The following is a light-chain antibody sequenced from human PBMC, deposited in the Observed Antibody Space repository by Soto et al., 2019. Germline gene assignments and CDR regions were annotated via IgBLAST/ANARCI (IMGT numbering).Light chain of an antibody. V-gene: IGKV1-5*01. CDR2: GAF. J-gene: IGKJ1*01. CDR1: QSISSW. CDR3: PLSAFFPWT. Sequence: DIRMTQSPSTLSASVGDRVTITCRASQSISSWLAWYQQKPGEAPKVLIYGAFRLEKGVPSRIRGNGSGTEFTPTISRLQAEDFASYYCPLSAFFPWTFGQGTKVDIK.